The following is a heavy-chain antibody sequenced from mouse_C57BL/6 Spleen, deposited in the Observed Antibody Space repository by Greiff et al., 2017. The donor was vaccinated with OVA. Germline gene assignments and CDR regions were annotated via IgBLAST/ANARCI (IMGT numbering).Heavy chain of an antibody. CDR2: IRNKANGYTT. J-gene: IGHJ4*01. V-gene: IGHV7-3*01. CDR3: ARYEDDSLLTLYYAMDY. D-gene: IGHD6-2*01. CDR1: GFTFTDYY. Sequence: EVMLVESGGGLVQPGGSLSLSCAASGFTFTDYYMSWVRQPPGKALEWLGFIRNKANGYTTEYSASVKGRFTIATDNSQSILYLQMNALRAEDSATYYCARYEDDSLLTLYYAMDYWGQGTSVTVSS.